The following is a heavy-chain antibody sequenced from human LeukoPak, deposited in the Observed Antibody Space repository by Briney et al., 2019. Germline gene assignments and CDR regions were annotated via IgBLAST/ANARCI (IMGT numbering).Heavy chain of an antibody. CDR1: GFTFSSYA. V-gene: IGHV3-23*01. CDR3: AKDHCGSTSCSGYFDY. Sequence: GGSLRLSCAASGFTFSSYAMSWVRQAPGKGLEWVSVISGSGGSTYYADSVKGRFTISRDNSKNTLYLQMNSLRAEDAAVYYCAKDHCGSTSCSGYFDYWGQETLVTVSS. J-gene: IGHJ4*02. CDR2: ISGSGGST. D-gene: IGHD2-2*01.